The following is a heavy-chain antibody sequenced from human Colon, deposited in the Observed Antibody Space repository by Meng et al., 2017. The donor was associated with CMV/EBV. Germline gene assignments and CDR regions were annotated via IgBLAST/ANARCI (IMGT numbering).Heavy chain of an antibody. CDR3: ARGYSSSWYY. V-gene: IGHV4-59*11. D-gene: IGHD2-2*01. CDR2: MFDRGAT. J-gene: IGHJ4*02. Sequence: SETLSLTCTVSGGSFSGHYWSWIRQPPGQGLEWIGYMFDRGATNYNPSLKSRVTISVDTSKNQFSLNLGSLTAADTAVYYCARGYSSSWYYWGQGTLVTVSS. CDR1: GGSFSGHY.